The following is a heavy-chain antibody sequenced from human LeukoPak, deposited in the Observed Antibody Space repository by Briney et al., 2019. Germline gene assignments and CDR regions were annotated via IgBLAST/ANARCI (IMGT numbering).Heavy chain of an antibody. CDR1: GFTFSSYE. V-gene: IGHV3-48*03. CDR3: ARGDSSGWFLRYWYFDL. D-gene: IGHD6-19*01. CDR2: ISSSGSTI. J-gene: IGHJ2*01. Sequence: GGSLRLSCAASGFTFSSYEMNWVRQAPGKGLEWVSYISSSGSTIYYADSVKGRFTISRDNAKNSLYLQMNSLRAEDTAVYYCARGDSSGWFLRYWYFDLWGRGTLVTVSS.